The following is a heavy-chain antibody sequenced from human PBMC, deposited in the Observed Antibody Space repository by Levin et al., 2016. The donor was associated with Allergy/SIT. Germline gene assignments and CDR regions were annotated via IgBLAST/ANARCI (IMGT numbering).Heavy chain of an antibody. V-gene: IGHV4-34*01. J-gene: IGHJ6*03. Sequence: SETLSLTCAVYGGSFSGYYWSWIRQPPGKGLEWIGEINHSGSTNYNPSLKSRVTISVDTSKNQFSLKLSSVTAADTAVYYCARRGRGRITMVRGVTNYYYYMDVWGKGTTVTVSS. CDR3: ARRGRGRITMVRGVTNYYYYMDV. D-gene: IGHD3-10*01. CDR2: INHSGST. CDR1: GGSFSGYY.